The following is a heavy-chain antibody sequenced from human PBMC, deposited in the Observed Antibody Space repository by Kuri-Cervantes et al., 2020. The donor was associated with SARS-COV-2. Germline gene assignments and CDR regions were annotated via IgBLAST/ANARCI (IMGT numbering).Heavy chain of an antibody. V-gene: IGHV4-59*01. Sequence: LSCIVSGGSMSSYYWSWVRQPPGKGLEWIGNIHYSGSNNYNPSLKSGVTISVDTSKNQPSLRLSSVTAADTAVYYCARLGATKGSYYYGVDVWGQGTTVTVSS. CDR3: ARLGATKGSYYYGVDV. J-gene: IGHJ6*02. CDR2: IHYSGSN. CDR1: GGSMSSYY. D-gene: IGHD1-26*01.